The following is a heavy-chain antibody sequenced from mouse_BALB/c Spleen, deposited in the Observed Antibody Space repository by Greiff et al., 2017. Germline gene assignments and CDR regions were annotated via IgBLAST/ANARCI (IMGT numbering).Heavy chain of an antibody. CDR1: GFSLTSYG. Sequence: VKLMESGPGLVAPSQSLSITCTVSGFSLTSYGVHWVRQPPGKGLEWLGVIWAGGSTNYNSALMSRLSISKDNSKSQVFLKMNSLQTDDTAMYYCARALITTVVATHAMDYWGQGTSVTVSS. J-gene: IGHJ4*01. D-gene: IGHD1-1*01. V-gene: IGHV2-9*02. CDR3: ARALITTVVATHAMDY. CDR2: IWAGGST.